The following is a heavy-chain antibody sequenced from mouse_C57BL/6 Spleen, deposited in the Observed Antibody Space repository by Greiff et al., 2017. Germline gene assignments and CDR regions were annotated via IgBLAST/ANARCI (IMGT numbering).Heavy chain of an antibody. CDR1: GYAFSSSW. J-gene: IGHJ3*01. V-gene: IGHV1-82*01. CDR2: IYPGDGDT. D-gene: IGHD2-4*01. Sequence: QVHVKQSGPELVKPGASVKISCKASGYAFSSSWMNWVKQRPGKGLEWIGRIYPGDGDTNYNGKFKGKATLTADKSSSTAYMQLSSLTSEDSAVYFCAQIYYDYDGFAYWGQGTLVTVSA. CDR3: AQIYYDYDGFAY.